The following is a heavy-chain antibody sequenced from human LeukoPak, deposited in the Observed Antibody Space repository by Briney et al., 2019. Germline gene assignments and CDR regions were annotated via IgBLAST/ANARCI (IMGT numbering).Heavy chain of an antibody. J-gene: IGHJ3*01. CDR2: INPKSGDT. D-gene: IGHD3-22*01. CDR1: GYSFSDNY. Sequence: GAPLKVSCKASGYSFSDNYIHWVRQAPGQGLEYMGWINPKSGDTNFSQRFKGRVTMTSDTSISTAYMEMRKLRSDDTAVYFCARGKDDSTGHYDAFDVWGHGTMVTVSS. V-gene: IGHV1-2*02. CDR3: ARGKDDSTGHYDAFDV.